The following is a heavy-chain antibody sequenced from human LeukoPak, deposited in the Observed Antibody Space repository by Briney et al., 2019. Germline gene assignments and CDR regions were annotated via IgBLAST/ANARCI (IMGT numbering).Heavy chain of an antibody. CDR2: IIPIFGTA. CDR1: GGTFSSYA. J-gene: IGHJ4*02. Sequence: ASVKVSCKASGGTFSSYAVSWVRQAPGQGLEWMGGIIPIFGTANYAQKFQGRVTITTDESTSTAYMELSSLRSEDTALYYCAKEVTFGGDKWFDYWGQGTLVTVSS. V-gene: IGHV1-69*05. D-gene: IGHD3-16*01. CDR3: AKEVTFGGDKWFDY.